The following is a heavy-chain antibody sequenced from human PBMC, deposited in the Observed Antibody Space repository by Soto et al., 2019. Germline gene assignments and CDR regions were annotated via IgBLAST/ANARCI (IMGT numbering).Heavy chain of an antibody. D-gene: IGHD6-13*01. CDR1: GFTFSSYG. CDR3: AKGPPHPGIAAAGTVGVDYYYYYYGMDV. V-gene: IGHV3-30*18. J-gene: IGHJ6*02. CDR2: ISYDGSNK. Sequence: GGSLRLSCAASGFTFSSYGMHWVRQAPGKGLEWVAVISYDGSNKYYADSVKGRFTISRDNSKNTLYLQMNSLRAEDTGVYYCAKGPPHPGIAAAGTVGVDYYYYYYGMDVWGQGTTVTVSS.